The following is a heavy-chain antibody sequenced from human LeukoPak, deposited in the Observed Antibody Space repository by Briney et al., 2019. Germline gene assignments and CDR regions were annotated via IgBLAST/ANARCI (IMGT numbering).Heavy chain of an antibody. CDR1: GYSLRNHG. J-gene: IGHJ2*01. V-gene: IGHV1-18*01. Sequence: ASLKVSCKASGYSLRNHGISWVRQAPGQGLEWMGWIGADNGYTHYAQNLQGRVTLSTDTFTNTDYMHLRSLSADDTTVYYSARASSAYNRYFDVWGRGALVSVSS. D-gene: IGHD1-1*01. CDR3: ARASSAYNRYFDV. CDR2: IGADNGYT.